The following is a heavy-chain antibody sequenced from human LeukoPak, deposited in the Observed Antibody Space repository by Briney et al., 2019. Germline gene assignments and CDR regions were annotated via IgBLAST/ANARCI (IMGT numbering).Heavy chain of an antibody. Sequence: GGSLRLSCEASGFTFGNYAIHWVRQVPGEGLEWVSILTHNGGTQYYADSVKGRFTISRDNSQSTVFLQMNSLRPEDTAVYYCARDAQSGAFSDFDYWGQGTLVTVSS. CDR3: ARDAQSGAFSDFDY. CDR2: LTHNGGTQ. CDR1: GFTFGNYA. J-gene: IGHJ4*02. V-gene: IGHV3-30-3*01. D-gene: IGHD1-26*01.